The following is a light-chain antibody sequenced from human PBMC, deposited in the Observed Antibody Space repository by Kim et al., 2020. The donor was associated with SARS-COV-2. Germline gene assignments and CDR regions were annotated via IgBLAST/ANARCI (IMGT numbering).Light chain of an antibody. J-gene: IGLJ2*01. CDR1: KLGDKY. CDR2: QDS. CDR3: QAWDSSTAWYVV. Sequence: PGQTASITCSGDKLGDKYACWYQQKPGQSPVLVIYQDSKRPSGIPERFSGSNSGNTATLTISGTQAMDEADYYCQAWDSSTAWYVVFGGGTQLTVL. V-gene: IGLV3-1*01.